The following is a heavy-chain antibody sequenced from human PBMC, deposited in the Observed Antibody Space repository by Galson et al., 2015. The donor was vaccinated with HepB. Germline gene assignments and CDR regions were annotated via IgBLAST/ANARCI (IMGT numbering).Heavy chain of an antibody. V-gene: IGHV2-5*02. CDR1: GFSLSTSGVG. Sequence: PALVKPTQTLTLTCTFSGFSLSTSGVGVGWIRQPPGKALEWLALIYWDDDKRYSPSLKSRLTITKDTSKNQVVLTMTNMDPVDTATYYCARIRTDTAMALYFDYWGQGTLVTVSS. D-gene: IGHD5-18*01. J-gene: IGHJ4*02. CDR2: IYWDDDK. CDR3: ARIRTDTAMALYFDY.